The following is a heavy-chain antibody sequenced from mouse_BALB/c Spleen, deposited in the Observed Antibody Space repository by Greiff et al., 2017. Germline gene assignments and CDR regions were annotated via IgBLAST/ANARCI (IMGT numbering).Heavy chain of an antibody. CDR3: ARLYDGYPYWYFDV. J-gene: IGHJ1*01. Sequence: EVKLMESGGDLVKPGGSLKLSCAASGFTFSSYGMSWVRQTPDKRLEWVATISSGGSYTYYPDSVKGRFTISRDNAKNTLYLQMSSLKSEDTAMYYGARLYDGYPYWYFDVWGAGTTVTVSS. V-gene: IGHV5-6*01. CDR1: GFTFSSYG. CDR2: ISSGGSYT. D-gene: IGHD2-3*01.